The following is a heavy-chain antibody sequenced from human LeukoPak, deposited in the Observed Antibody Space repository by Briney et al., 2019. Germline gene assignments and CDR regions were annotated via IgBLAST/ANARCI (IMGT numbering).Heavy chain of an antibody. J-gene: IGHJ4*02. CDR3: ARDKKSRWEGATGPVDY. V-gene: IGHV1-2*02. Sequence: GASVKVSCKASGYTFTGYYMHWVRQAPGQGLEWMGWINPNSGGTNYAQKFQGRVTMTRDTSISTAYMELSRLRSDDTAVYYCARDKKSRWEGATGPVDYWGQGTLVTVSS. CDR1: GYTFTGYY. D-gene: IGHD1-26*01. CDR2: INPNSGGT.